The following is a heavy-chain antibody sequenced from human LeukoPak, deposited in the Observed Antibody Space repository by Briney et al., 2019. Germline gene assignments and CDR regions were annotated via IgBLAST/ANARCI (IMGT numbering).Heavy chain of an antibody. J-gene: IGHJ4*02. V-gene: IGHV3-23*01. CDR2: ISGSGGST. D-gene: IGHD6-13*01. CDR1: GFTFSSYA. CDR3: AKDPDSSSWYDNYFDY. Sequence: GGSLRLSCAASGFTFSSYAMRWVRQAPGKGLEWVSAISGSGGSTYYADSVKGRFTISRDNSKNTLYLQMNSMRAEDTAVYYCAKDPDSSSWYDNYFDYWGQGTLVTVSS.